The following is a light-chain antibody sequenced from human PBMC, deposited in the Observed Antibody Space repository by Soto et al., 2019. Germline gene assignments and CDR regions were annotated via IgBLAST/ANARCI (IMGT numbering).Light chain of an antibody. J-gene: IGLJ3*02. CDR1: SSDVGVYDY. CDR2: DVN. Sequence: QSALTQPRSVSGSPGQSVTISCTGTSSDVGVYDYVSWYQQHPGKAPKLMIYDVNKRPSGVPNRFSGSKSGNTASLTISGLQAEDEADYYCCSYAGSYIVWVFGGGTKLTVL. V-gene: IGLV2-11*01. CDR3: CSYAGSYIVWV.